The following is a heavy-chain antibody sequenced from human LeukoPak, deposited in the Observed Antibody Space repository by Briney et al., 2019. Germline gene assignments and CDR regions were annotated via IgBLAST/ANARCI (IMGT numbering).Heavy chain of an antibody. V-gene: IGHV1-69*04. CDR2: IIPILGIA. D-gene: IGHD2-15*01. J-gene: IGHJ5*02. CDR3: AREERDIVVVVAATGLYNWFDP. CDR1: GGTFSSYA. Sequence: SVKVSCKASGGTFSSYAISWVRQAPGQGLGCMGRIIPILGIANYAQKFQGRVTITADKSTSTAYMELSSLRSEDTAVYYCAREERDIVVVVAATGLYNWFDPWGQGTLVTVSS.